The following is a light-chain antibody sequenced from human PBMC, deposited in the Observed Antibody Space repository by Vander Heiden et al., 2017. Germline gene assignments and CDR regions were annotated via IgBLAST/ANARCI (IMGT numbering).Light chain of an antibody. Sequence: QSALSQPRSVSGSRGQSVTISCTGTSSDVGRYNYGSWYQQHPGKGHKTSIYDVTKRPTAAPVRFAASKSDTTSSPTISGMQAEDAADYYCRSHAGSSYVFGTGTMGTVL. CDR2: DVT. J-gene: IGLJ1*01. V-gene: IGLV2-11*01. CDR3: RSHAGSSYV. CDR1: SSDVGRYNY.